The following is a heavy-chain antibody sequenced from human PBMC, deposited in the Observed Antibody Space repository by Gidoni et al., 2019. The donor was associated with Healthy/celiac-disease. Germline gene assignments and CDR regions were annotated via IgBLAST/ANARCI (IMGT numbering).Heavy chain of an antibody. J-gene: IGHJ3*02. CDR1: GGSIRSYY. CDR2: IYTSGST. Sequence: QVQLQESGPGLVKPSETLSLTCTVSGGSIRSYYWSWIRQPAGKGLEWIGRIYTSGSTTYNPSLKSRVTMSVDTSKNQFSLKLSSVTAADTAVYYCARDTESGDLMTDAFDIWGQGTMVTVSS. V-gene: IGHV4-4*07. CDR3: ARDTESGDLMTDAFDI. D-gene: IGHD4-17*01.